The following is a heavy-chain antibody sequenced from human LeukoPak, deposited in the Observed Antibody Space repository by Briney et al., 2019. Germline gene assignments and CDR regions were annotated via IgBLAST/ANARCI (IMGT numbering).Heavy chain of an antibody. CDR1: GDSVSSNSAA. CDR2: TYYRSKWYN. V-gene: IGHV6-1*01. J-gene: IGHJ5*02. Sequence: SQTLSLTCAISGDSVSSNSAAWNWIRQSPSRGLEWLGRTYYRSKWYNDYAVSVKSRITINPDTSKNQFSLKLSSVTAADTAVYYCAKGGGSVRPFNWFDPWGQGTLVTVSS. CDR3: AKGGGSVRPFNWFDP. D-gene: IGHD3-10*01.